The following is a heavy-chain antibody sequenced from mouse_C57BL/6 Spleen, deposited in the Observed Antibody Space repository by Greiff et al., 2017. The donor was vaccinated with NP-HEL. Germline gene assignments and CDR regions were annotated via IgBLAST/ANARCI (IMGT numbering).Heavy chain of an antibody. CDR1: GFTFSDAW. Sequence: EVKLMESGGGLVQPGGSMKLSCAASGFTFSDAWMDWVRQSPEKGLEWVAEIRNKANNHATYYAESVKGRFTISRDDSKSSVYLQMNSLRAEDTGIYYCTRPGWDGGDFDYWGQGTTLTVSS. CDR3: TRPGWDGGDFDY. D-gene: IGHD4-1*01. CDR2: IRNKANNHAT. V-gene: IGHV6-6*01. J-gene: IGHJ2*01.